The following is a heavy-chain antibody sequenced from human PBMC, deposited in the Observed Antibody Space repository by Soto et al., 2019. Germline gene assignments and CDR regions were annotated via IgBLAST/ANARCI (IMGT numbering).Heavy chain of an antibody. V-gene: IGHV3-33*01. D-gene: IGHD5-12*01. J-gene: IGHJ4*02. CDR1: GFAFSDYS. CDR3: ARASVATARSAYLAS. CDR2: IWYDGSNE. Sequence: QVQLLESGGGVVQPGKSLRLSCTASGFAFSDYSMHWVRQATGKGLEWVALIWYDGSNEYYADSVKGRSTISRDKSKKTVYLQMISLRAEDTSVYYCARASVATARSAYLASWGQGTLVTVSS.